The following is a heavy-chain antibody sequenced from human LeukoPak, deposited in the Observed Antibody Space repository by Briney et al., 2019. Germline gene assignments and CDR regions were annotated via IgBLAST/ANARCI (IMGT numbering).Heavy chain of an antibody. D-gene: IGHD6-13*01. CDR1: GFTFSSYG. CDR2: IWYDGSNK. Sequence: GRSLRLSCAASGFTFSSYGMHWVRQAPGKGLEWVAVIWYDGSNKYYADSVKGRFTISRDNSKNTLYLQMNSLRAEDTAVYYCAKGSAGVVGGPYSSSWLSWGQGTLVTVSS. J-gene: IGHJ5*02. V-gene: IGHV3-33*06. CDR3: AKGSAGVVGGPYSSSWLS.